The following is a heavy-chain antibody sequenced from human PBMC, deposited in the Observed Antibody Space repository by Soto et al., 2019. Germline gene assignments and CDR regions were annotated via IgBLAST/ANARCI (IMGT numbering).Heavy chain of an antibody. J-gene: IGHJ4*02. D-gene: IGHD6-19*01. CDR3: ARGVAVAGRGSYFAY. V-gene: IGHV4-34*01. CDR2: INHSGST. Sequence: SETLSLTXAVYGGSFSGYYWSWIRQPPGKGLEWIGEINHSGSTNYNPSLKSRLTISVDTSKNQFSLKLSSVTAADTAVYYCARGVAVAGRGSYFAYWGQGTLVTVSS. CDR1: GGSFSGYY.